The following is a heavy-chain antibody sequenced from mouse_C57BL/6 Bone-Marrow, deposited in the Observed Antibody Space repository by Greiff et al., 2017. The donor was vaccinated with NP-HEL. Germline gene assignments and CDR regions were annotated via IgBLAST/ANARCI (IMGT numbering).Heavy chain of an antibody. Sequence: EVMLVESEGGLVQPGRSMKLSCTASGFTFSDYYMAWVRQVPEKGLEWVANINYDGSSTYYLDSLKSRFIISRDNAKNILYLQMSSLKSEDTATYYCASVYSNYGGMDYWGQGTSVTVSS. V-gene: IGHV5-16*01. CDR2: INYDGSST. J-gene: IGHJ4*01. CDR3: ASVYSNYGGMDY. CDR1: GFTFSDYY. D-gene: IGHD2-5*01.